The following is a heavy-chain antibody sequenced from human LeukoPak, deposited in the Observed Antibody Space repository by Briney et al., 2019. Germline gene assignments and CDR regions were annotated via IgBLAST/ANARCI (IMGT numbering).Heavy chain of an antibody. CDR1: GYTFTGYY. CDR2: INPNSGGT. Sequence: ASVKVSCKASGYTFTGYYMHWVRQAPGQGLEWMGWINPNSGGTNYAQKFQGRVTMTRDTSISTAYMELSRLRSDDTAVYYCARSSIAAAGPKFDYWGQRTLVTVSS. D-gene: IGHD6-13*01. J-gene: IGHJ4*02. V-gene: IGHV1-2*02. CDR3: ARSSIAAAGPKFDY.